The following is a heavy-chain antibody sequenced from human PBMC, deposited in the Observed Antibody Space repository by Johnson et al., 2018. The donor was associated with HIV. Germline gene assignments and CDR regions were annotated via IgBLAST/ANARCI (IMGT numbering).Heavy chain of an antibody. Sequence: QMLLVESGGGVVQPGRSLRLSCAASGFTFSSYAIHWVRQAPGKGLEWVALLSYDGSNKYYADSVKGRFTISRDNSKNTLYLQMNSLRAEDTAVYYCAKEPAVGYSGSFSGGFDIWGQGTMVTVSS. CDR3: AKEPAVGYSGSFSGGFDI. CDR1: GFTFSSYA. V-gene: IGHV3-30*04. J-gene: IGHJ3*02. CDR2: LSYDGSNK. D-gene: IGHD1-26*01.